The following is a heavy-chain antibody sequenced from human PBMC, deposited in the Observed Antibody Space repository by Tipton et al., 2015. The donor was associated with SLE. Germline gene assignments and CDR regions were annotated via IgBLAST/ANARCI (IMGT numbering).Heavy chain of an antibody. Sequence: QSGPEVKKPGASVKVSCKASGFRFTSYGFSWVRQAPGQGLEWIGWISAYNGNTIYPQNLLGRVTMTTDTSTSTAYMEVTSLRSDDTAVYYCARDLGAGPFDYWGQGTLVTVSS. D-gene: IGHD6-19*01. CDR3: ARDLGAGPFDY. CDR1: GFRFTSYG. J-gene: IGHJ4*02. CDR2: ISAYNGNT. V-gene: IGHV1-18*01.